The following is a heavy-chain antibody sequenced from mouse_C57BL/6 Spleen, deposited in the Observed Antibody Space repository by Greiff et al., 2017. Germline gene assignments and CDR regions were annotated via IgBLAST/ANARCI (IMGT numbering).Heavy chain of an antibody. J-gene: IGHJ1*03. Sequence: EVKLMESGPGLVKPSQSLSLTCSVTGYSITSGYYWNWIRQFPGNKLEWMGYISYDGSNNYNPSLKNRISITRDTSKNQFFLKLNSVTTEDTGTYYCAREDYGSSYWYFDVWGTGTTVTVSS. CDR1: GYSITSGYY. D-gene: IGHD1-1*01. CDR2: ISYDGSN. V-gene: IGHV3-6*01. CDR3: AREDYGSSYWYFDV.